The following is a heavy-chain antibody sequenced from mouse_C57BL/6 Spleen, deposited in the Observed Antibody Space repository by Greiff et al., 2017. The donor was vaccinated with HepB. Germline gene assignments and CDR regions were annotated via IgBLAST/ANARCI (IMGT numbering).Heavy chain of an antibody. CDR2: IDPSDSYT. D-gene: IGHD4-1*01. Sequence: QVQLQQPGAELVMPGASVKLSCKASGYTFTSYWLHWVKQRPGQGLEWIGEIDPSDSYTNYNQKFKGKSTLTVDKSSITAYMQLSSLTSEDSAVYYCARGRPGYFDYWGQGTTLTVSS. J-gene: IGHJ2*01. V-gene: IGHV1-69*01. CDR1: GYTFTSYW. CDR3: ARGRPGYFDY.